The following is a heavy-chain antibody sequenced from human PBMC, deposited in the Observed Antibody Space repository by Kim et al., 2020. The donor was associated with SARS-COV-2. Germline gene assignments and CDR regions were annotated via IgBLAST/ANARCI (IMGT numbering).Heavy chain of an antibody. Sequence: SETLSLTCTVSGGSIRSANWWSWVRQFPGKGLEWIGEVYETGAANYNPSLRSRVTISIDTAKNEFSLSLRSVTAADTAVYYCARDPPHMTARVGYFDLWG. J-gene: IGHJ2*01. CDR1: GGSIRSANW. CDR2: VYETGAA. CDR3: ARDPPHMTARVGYFDL. D-gene: IGHD6-6*01. V-gene: IGHV4-4*02.